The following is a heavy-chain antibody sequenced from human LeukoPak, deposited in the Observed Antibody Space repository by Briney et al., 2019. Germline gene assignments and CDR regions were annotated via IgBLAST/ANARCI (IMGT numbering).Heavy chain of an antibody. Sequence: SVKVSCKASGYTFTSYGITWVRQPPAQGLEWMGWISAYNGNTYYAQKLQGRVTMTTDTSTSTVYMELRSLRSDDTAVYYCAREWGSYSTSAGNFDYWGQGTLVTVSS. V-gene: IGHV1-18*01. CDR1: GYTFTSYG. D-gene: IGHD1-26*01. J-gene: IGHJ4*02. CDR2: ISAYNGNT. CDR3: AREWGSYSTSAGNFDY.